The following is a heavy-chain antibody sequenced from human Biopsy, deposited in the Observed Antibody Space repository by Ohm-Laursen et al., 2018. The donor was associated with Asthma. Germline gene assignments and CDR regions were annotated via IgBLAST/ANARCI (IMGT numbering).Heavy chain of an antibody. Sequence: ASVKVSCKASGYTFTSYAMHWVRQAPGQRLEWMGWINAGNGNIKYSQKFQGRVTITRDTSASTAYMELSSLRSEDTAVYYCARERIAARQRRYYFDYWGQGTLVTVSS. CDR1: GYTFTSYA. J-gene: IGHJ4*02. CDR2: INAGNGNI. V-gene: IGHV1-3*01. CDR3: ARERIAARQRRYYFDY. D-gene: IGHD6-6*01.